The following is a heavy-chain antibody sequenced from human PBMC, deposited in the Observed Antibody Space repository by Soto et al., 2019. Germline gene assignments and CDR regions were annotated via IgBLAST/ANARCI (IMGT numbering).Heavy chain of an antibody. CDR1: GYTLTSYG. V-gene: IGHV1-18*01. CDR3: ARDLEGYYYDSSGYPWFDR. CDR2: ISAYNGNT. Sequence: ASVKVSCKASGYTLTSYGISWVRQAPGQGLEWMGWISAYNGNTNYAQKLQGRVTMTTDTSTSTAYMELRSLRPDDTAVYYCARDLEGYYYDSSGYPWFDRWG. J-gene: IGHJ5*02. D-gene: IGHD3-22*01.